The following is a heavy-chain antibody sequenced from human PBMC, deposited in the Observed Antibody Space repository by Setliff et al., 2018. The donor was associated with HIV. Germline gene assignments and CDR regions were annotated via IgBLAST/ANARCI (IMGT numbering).Heavy chain of an antibody. J-gene: IGHJ4*02. CDR2: IYYSGSA. D-gene: IGHD6-19*01. V-gene: IGHV4-30-4*08. CDR3: VRGPQWLVQKGRVYYFDY. CDR1: GYSISSGYF. Sequence: SETLSLTCVVSGYSISSGYFLSWIRQAPGKGLEWIGCIYYSGSAYYNPSLQSRVTISVDTSKNQVSLKLNSMTAADTAVYFCVRGPQWLVQKGRVYYFDYWGQGALVTVSS.